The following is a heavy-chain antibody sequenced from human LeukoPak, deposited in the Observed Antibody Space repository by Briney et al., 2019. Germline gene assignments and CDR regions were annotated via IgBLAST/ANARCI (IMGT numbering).Heavy chain of an antibody. CDR3: ARASSGSRPNFDY. Sequence: SETLSLTCTVSGGSISSYYWSWIRQPAGKGLESIGHISTSGTTYNNPSLKSRVTISVDTSKNQFSLKLNSVTAADTAVYYCARASSGSRPNFDYWGQGTLVSVSS. CDR1: GGSISSYY. D-gene: IGHD3-10*01. V-gene: IGHV4-4*07. CDR2: ISTSGTT. J-gene: IGHJ4*02.